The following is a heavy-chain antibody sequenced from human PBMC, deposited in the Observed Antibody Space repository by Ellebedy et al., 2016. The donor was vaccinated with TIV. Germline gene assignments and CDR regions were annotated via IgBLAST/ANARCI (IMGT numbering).Heavy chain of an antibody. Sequence: PGGSLRLSCEASGFSFRSYWMGWVRQAPGKGLDWVANIYQDGSDQHYVDSVKGRFTISRDNAKNSLYLQMNSLKVEDTAVYYCARRGSYGDYAVQINNWFDSWGQGTLVTVYS. J-gene: IGHJ5*01. CDR2: IYQDGSDQ. D-gene: IGHD4-17*01. CDR3: ARRGSYGDYAVQINNWFDS. CDR1: GFSFRSYW. V-gene: IGHV3-7*01.